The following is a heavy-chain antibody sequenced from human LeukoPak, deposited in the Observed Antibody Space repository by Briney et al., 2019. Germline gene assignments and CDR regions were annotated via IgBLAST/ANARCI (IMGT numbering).Heavy chain of an antibody. CDR3: AKDSRYSGSSSDY. CDR2: ISGSGGST. CDR1: GFTFSSYA. Sequence: GGSPRLSCAASGFTFSSYAMSWVRQAPGKGLEWVSAISGSGGSTYYAGSVKGRFTISRDNPKNTLYLQMNSLRAEDTAVYYCAKDSRYSGSSSDYWGQGTLVTVSS. D-gene: IGHD1-26*01. J-gene: IGHJ4*02. V-gene: IGHV3-23*01.